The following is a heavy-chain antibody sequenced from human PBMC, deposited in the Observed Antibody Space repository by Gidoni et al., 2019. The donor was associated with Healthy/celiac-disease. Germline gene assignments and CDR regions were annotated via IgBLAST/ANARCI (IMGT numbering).Heavy chain of an antibody. J-gene: IGHJ4*02. V-gene: IGHV3-72*01. D-gene: IGHD3-10*01. CDR1: GFTFSAPS. Sequence: EVQLRASGGGLVQPGGCVGLSCPASGFTFSAPSMDWVRQDPGKGREWVGRTRNKANSYTTEYAASVKGRFTSSRDDSKNSRYLQMNSLKTEDTAVYYCARGSRYYGSGTLDYWGQGTLVTVSS. CDR2: TRNKANSYTT. CDR3: ARGSRYYGSGTLDY.